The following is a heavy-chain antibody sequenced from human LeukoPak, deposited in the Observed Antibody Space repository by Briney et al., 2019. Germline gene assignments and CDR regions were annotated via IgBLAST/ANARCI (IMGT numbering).Heavy chain of an antibody. CDR3: ARGGNGYDKYYYYGMDV. CDR2: IYYSGST. Sequence: SETLSLTCTVSGGSISSYYWSWIRQPPGKGLEWIGYIYYSGSTNCNPSLKSRVTISVDTSKNQFSLKLSSVTAADTAVYYCARGGNGYDKYYYYGMDVWGRGTTVTVSS. J-gene: IGHJ6*02. D-gene: IGHD5-12*01. V-gene: IGHV4-59*01. CDR1: GGSISSYY.